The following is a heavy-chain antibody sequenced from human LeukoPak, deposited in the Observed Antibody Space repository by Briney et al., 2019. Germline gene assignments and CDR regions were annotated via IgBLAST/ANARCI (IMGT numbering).Heavy chain of an antibody. V-gene: IGHV3-30*04. Sequence: PERSLRLSCAASGFTFSIYAIHWVRQAPGKGLEWVAVISHDGSTKYYADSVRGRFTISRDNSKNTLYLQMDSLGAEDTAVYYCARAVVGKEDHDYWGQGTLVAVSS. J-gene: IGHJ4*02. CDR2: ISHDGSTK. CDR3: ARAVVGKEDHDY. D-gene: IGHD6-19*01. CDR1: GFTFSIYA.